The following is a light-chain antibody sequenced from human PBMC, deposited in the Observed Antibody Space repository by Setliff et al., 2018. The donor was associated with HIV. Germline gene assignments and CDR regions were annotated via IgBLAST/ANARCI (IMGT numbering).Light chain of an antibody. CDR3: CSYFGGYV. CDR2: EVT. V-gene: IGLV2-23*02. CDR1: SSDVGRYNT. Sequence: QSALAQPAPVSGSPGQSITIYCTGTSSDVGRYNTISWYQQHPGKAPKLRIYEVTKRPSGISDRFSASKSGKTASLSISGIQAEDEADYYCCSYFGGYVFGTGTKVTVL. J-gene: IGLJ1*01.